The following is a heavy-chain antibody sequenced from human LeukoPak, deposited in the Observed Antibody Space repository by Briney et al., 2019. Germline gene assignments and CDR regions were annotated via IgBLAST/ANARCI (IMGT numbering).Heavy chain of an antibody. V-gene: IGHV1-69*04. CDR2: IIPIFGIA. D-gene: IGHD3-22*01. Sequence: SVKVSCKASGGTFSSYAISWVRQAPGQGLEWMGRIIPIFGIANYAQKFQGRVTITADKSTSTAYMELSSLRPEDTAVYYCARDRPRSYYYDSSGMGYFDYWGQGTLVTVSS. CDR3: ARDRPRSYYYDSSGMGYFDY. J-gene: IGHJ4*02. CDR1: GGTFSSYA.